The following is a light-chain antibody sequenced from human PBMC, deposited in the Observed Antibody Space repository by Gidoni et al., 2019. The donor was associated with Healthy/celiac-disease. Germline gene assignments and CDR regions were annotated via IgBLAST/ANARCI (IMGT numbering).Light chain of an antibody. Sequence: QSVLTQPPSVSGAPGQGVTISCTGSSSNNGAGYDVHWYQQLPGTAPKLLIYGNSNRPAGVPDRFSGSKSGTSASLAITGLQAEDEADYYCQSYDSSLSGSVVFGGGTKLTVL. CDR1: SSNNGAGYD. J-gene: IGLJ2*01. CDR2: GNS. V-gene: IGLV1-40*01. CDR3: QSYDSSLSGSVV.